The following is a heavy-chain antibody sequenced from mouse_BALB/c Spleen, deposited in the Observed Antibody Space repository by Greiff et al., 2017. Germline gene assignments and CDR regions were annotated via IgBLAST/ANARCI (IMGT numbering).Heavy chain of an antibody. D-gene: IGHD2-4*01. CDR3: ARAPYYDYDRTWFAY. Sequence: EVQLQQSGPGLVKPSQSLSLTCTVTGYSITSDYAWNWIRQFPGNKLEWMGYISYSGSTSYNPSLKSRISITRDTSKNQFFLQLNSVTTEDTATYYCARAPYYDYDRTWFAYWGQGTLVTVSA. CDR2: ISYSGST. V-gene: IGHV3-2*02. CDR1: GYSITSDYA. J-gene: IGHJ3*01.